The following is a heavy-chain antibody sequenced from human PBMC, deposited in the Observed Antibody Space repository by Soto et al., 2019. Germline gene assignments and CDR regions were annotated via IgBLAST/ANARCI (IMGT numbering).Heavy chain of an antibody. V-gene: IGHV4-39*01. CDR1: GGSISSSNYY. CDR3: ATQEVGGSYVYTFDP. Sequence: QLQLQESGPGLVKPSETLSLSCTVSGGSISSSNYYWGWIRQPPGKGLEWIGSIYYSGSTYYNPSLKSRVTISVDTSKNQFSLKLSSVTAADTAVYYYATQEVGGSYVYTFDPWGQGTLVTVSS. D-gene: IGHD1-26*01. J-gene: IGHJ5*02. CDR2: IYYSGST.